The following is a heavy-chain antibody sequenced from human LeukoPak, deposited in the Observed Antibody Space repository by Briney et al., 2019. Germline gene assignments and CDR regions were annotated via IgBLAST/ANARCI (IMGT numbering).Heavy chain of an antibody. Sequence: GGSLRLSCAASGFTFSSYAMSWVRQAPGEGLEWVSAISGSGGSTYYADSVKGRFTISRDNSKNTLYLQMNSLRAEDTAVYYCAKAPRKQWLVPFDYWGQGTLVTVSS. J-gene: IGHJ4*02. CDR1: GFTFSSYA. D-gene: IGHD6-19*01. CDR2: ISGSGGST. V-gene: IGHV3-23*01. CDR3: AKAPRKQWLVPFDY.